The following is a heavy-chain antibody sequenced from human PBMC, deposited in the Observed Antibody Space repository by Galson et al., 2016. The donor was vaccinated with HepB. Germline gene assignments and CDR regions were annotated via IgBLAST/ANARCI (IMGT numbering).Heavy chain of an antibody. CDR3: ARGPGSYYRGGEYYYGMDV. J-gene: IGHJ6*02. CDR1: GFIFGSYA. CDR2: ISFDGSDE. Sequence: SLRLSCADSGFIFGSYAMNWVRQAPGKGLEWLAVISFDGSDEYYADSVKGRFTISRDNSKNTLYLQMNSLRVEDTAVYYCARGPGSYYRGGEYYYGMDVWGRGTTVTVSS. D-gene: IGHD3-10*01. V-gene: IGHV3-30*04.